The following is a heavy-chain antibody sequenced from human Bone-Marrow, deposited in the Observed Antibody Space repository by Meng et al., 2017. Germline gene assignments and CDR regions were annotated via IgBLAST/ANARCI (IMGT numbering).Heavy chain of an antibody. CDR3: ATPRRAGFYYDS. J-gene: IGHJ4*02. Sequence: GESLKISCAASGFTFNNAWMSWVRQAPGKGLEWVSSISSSGGSTYYADSVKGRFTISRDDSKSTLYLQMKGLRAEDTAVYYCATPRRAGFYYDSWGQGTLVTVSS. CDR2: ISSSGGST. CDR1: GFTFNNAW. V-gene: IGHV3-23*01.